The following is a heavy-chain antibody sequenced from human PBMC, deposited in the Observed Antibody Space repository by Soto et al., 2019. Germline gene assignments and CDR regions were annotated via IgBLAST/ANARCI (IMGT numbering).Heavy chain of an antibody. Sequence: SETLSLTCTVSGGSISSGDYYWSWIRQPPGKGLEWIGYIYYSGSTYYNPSLKSRVTISVDTSKNQFSLKLSSVTAADTAVYYCARDRVTGTTGSFDYWGQGTLVTVSS. CDR1: GGSISSGDYY. CDR3: ARDRVTGTTGSFDY. CDR2: IYYSGST. D-gene: IGHD1-20*01. V-gene: IGHV4-30-4*01. J-gene: IGHJ4*02.